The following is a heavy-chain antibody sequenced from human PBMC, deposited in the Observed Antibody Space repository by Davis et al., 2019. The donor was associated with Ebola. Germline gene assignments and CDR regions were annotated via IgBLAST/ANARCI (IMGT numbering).Heavy chain of an antibody. V-gene: IGHV3-21*01. Sequence: PGGSLRLSCAASGFTFSSYSMNWVRQAPGKGLEWVSSISSSSSYIYYADSVKGRFTIPRDNAKNSLYLQMNSLRAEDTAVYYCAREDVVVVAATPVYYYGMDVWGQGTTVTVSS. D-gene: IGHD2-15*01. CDR1: GFTFSSYS. CDR2: ISSSSSYI. J-gene: IGHJ6*02. CDR3: AREDVVVVAATPVYYYGMDV.